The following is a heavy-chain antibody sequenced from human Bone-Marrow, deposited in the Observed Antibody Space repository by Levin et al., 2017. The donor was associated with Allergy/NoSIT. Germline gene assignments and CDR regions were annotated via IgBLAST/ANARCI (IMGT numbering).Heavy chain of an antibody. CDR2: INPSGGST. Sequence: GESLKISCQASGYTFTSYYMHWVRQAPGQGLEWMGIINPSGGSTSYAQKFQGRVTMTRDTSTSTVYMELSSLRSEDTAVYYCARGQRVFDYWGQGTLVTVSS. CDR1: GYTFTSYY. V-gene: IGHV1-46*01. J-gene: IGHJ4*02. CDR3: ARGQRVFDY. D-gene: IGHD6-25*01.